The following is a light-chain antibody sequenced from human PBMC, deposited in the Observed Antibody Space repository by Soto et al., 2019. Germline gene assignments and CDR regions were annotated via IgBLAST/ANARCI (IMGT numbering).Light chain of an antibody. CDR1: QSVSNNY. V-gene: IGKV3-20*01. CDR2: GAS. CDR3: QQYGSSGT. J-gene: IGKJ1*01. Sequence: MVFTQSXVTLXLXXXXXXTXXRXASQSVSNNYLAWYQQKPGQAPRLLIYGASNRATGIPDRFSGSGSGTDFTLTISRLEPEDFAVYYCQQYGSSGTFGQGTKVDI.